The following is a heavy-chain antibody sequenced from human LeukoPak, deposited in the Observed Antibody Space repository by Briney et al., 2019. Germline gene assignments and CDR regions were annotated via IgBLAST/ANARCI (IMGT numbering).Heavy chain of an antibody. Sequence: GGSLRLSCSASGFTFSSYSMNWVRQAPGKGLEWVSGISWNSGSIGYADSVKGRFTISRDNAKNSLYLQMNSLRAEDTALYYCAKGQQWLGHPSPFDYWGQGTLVTVSS. V-gene: IGHV3-9*01. J-gene: IGHJ4*02. D-gene: IGHD6-19*01. CDR2: ISWNSGSI. CDR1: GFTFSSYS. CDR3: AKGQQWLGHPSPFDY.